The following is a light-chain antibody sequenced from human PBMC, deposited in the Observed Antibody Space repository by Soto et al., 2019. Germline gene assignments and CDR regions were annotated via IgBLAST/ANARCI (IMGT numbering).Light chain of an antibody. J-gene: IGLJ2*01. CDR2: LNSDGXX. V-gene: IGLV4-69*01. CDR1: SGHSTYA. CDR3: QTWGTAIHDVV. Sequence: QSVLTQSPSASASLGASVKLTCTLSSGHSTYAIAWHQQQPDKGPRYLMKLNSDGXXXXXXXXXXXXSGSSSGAERHLTXXXXXXEXXXXXXCQTWGTAIHDVVFGGGTKLTVL.